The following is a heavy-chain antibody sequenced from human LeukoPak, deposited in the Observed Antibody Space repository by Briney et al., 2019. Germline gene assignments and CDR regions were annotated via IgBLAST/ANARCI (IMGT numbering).Heavy chain of an antibody. CDR1: GGSTSSYY. CDR3: ARHSGHSSTNDAFDI. Sequence: SETLSLTCTVSGGSTSSYYWSWIRQPPGKGLDWIGYMYSGGTTNYSPSLKSRVTISEDMSKNQFSLKLTSVTAADTAVYYCARHSGHSSTNDAFDIWGQGTMVIVSS. V-gene: IGHV4-59*01. D-gene: IGHD6-13*01. CDR2: MYSGGTT. J-gene: IGHJ3*02.